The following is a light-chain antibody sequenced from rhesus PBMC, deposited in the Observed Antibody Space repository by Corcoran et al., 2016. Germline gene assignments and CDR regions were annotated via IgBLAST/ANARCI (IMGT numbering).Light chain of an antibody. CDR2: YTS. CDR3: QQYNSFPYS. CDR1: QEINNF. V-gene: IGKV1-66*01. J-gene: IGKJ2*01. Sequence: DIQMTQSPSSLSASVGDRVTITCRASQEINNFLSWYQQKPGRAPQPLIYYTSTLETGVPSRFSGRRSGTDYTLTIGSLQPADIATYSCQQYNSFPYSFGQGTKLEIK.